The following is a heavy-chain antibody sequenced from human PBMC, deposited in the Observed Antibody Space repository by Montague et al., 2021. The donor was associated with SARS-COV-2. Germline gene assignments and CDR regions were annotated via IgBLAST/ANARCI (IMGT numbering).Heavy chain of an antibody. J-gene: IGHJ4*03. CDR3: AKDMVALAWSTFDC. Sequence: SETLSLTCTVSRDSISSHNYFWAWIRQPPGKGLEWIGSVDYSGLTFFNPSLESRVTISVDTSKNQLSLNVKSVTAADTAVYYCAKDMVALAWSTFDCWGQGTLVTVSS. D-gene: IGHD3-3*01. CDR1: RDSISSHNYF. CDR2: VDYSGLT. V-gene: IGHV4-39*07.